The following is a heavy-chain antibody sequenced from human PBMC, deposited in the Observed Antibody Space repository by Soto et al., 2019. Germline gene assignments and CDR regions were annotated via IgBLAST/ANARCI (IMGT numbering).Heavy chain of an antibody. D-gene: IGHD1-26*01. Sequence: PSETLSLTCTVSGASLSRYYWSWIRQSPGKGLEWIGYMYYSGNANYNPSLRSRITISVDTSKNQFSLNLNSVTAADTAVYYCAREYPVHSAYFDYWGQGILVTVSS. CDR2: MYYSGNA. J-gene: IGHJ4*02. CDR3: AREYPVHSAYFDY. V-gene: IGHV4-59*01. CDR1: GASLSRYY.